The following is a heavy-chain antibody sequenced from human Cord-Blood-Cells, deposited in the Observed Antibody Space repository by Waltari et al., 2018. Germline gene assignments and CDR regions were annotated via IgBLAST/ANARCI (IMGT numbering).Heavy chain of an antibody. CDR1: GGRASIHSAP. J-gene: IGHJ4*02. V-gene: IGHV6-1*01. CDR2: TYYRSKCYN. CDR3: ARDSRIAALDY. D-gene: IGHD6-13*01. Sequence: VRLHHSGPGLVKPSPARSTTGEMSGGRASIHSAPCHCITHSPPRGLEWLGRTYYRSKCYNDYAVSVKSRITINPDTSKNQFSLQLNSVTPEDTAVYYCARDSRIAALDYWGQGTLVTVSS.